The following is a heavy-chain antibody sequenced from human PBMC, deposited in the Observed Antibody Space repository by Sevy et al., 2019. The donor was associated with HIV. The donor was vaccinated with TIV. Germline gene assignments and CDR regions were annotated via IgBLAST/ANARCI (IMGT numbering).Heavy chain of an antibody. CDR2: INPNSGGT. J-gene: IGHJ4*02. CDR3: ARINKIVATIGGFDY. Sequence: ASVKVSCKASGYTFTGYYMHWVRQAPGQGLEWMGRINPNSGGTNYAQKFQGRVTMTRDTSISTAYMELSRLRSDDTAVYYCARINKIVATIGGFDYWGQRTLVTVSS. D-gene: IGHD5-12*01. V-gene: IGHV1-2*06. CDR1: GYTFTGYY.